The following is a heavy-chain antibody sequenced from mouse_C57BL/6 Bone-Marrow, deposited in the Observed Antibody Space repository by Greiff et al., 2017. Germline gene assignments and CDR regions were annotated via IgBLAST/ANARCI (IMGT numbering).Heavy chain of an antibody. Sequence: VKLQESGPGLVQPSQSLSITCTVSGFSLTSYGVHWVRQSPGKGLEWLGVIWRGGSTDYNAAFMSRLSITKDNSKSQVFFKMNSLQADDTAIYYCAKKGDYYGTFAYWGQGTLVTVSA. V-gene: IGHV2-5*01. D-gene: IGHD1-1*01. J-gene: IGHJ3*01. CDR3: AKKGDYYGTFAY. CDR2: IWRGGST. CDR1: GFSLTSYG.